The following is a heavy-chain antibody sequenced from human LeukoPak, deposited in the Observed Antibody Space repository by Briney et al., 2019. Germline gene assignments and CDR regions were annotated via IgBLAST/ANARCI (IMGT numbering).Heavy chain of an antibody. CDR1: GGSISSYY. Sequence: SETLSLTRTVSGGSISSYYWSWIRQPAGKGLKWIGRIYTSGSTNYNPSLKSRVTISVDKSKNQFSLKLSSVTAADTAVYYCARSSLTTVTSGWFDPWGQGTLVTVSS. D-gene: IGHD4-17*01. J-gene: IGHJ5*02. CDR3: ARSSLTTVTSGWFDP. CDR2: IYTSGST. V-gene: IGHV4-4*07.